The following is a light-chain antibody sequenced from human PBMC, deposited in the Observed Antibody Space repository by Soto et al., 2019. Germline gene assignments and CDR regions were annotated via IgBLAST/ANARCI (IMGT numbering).Light chain of an antibody. Sequence: DIQMTQSPSTLSASIGDRVTITCRASQSITTFLAWYLQKPGKAPQILIYDASKLEPGVPSRLSGGGSGTEFTLTISSLQPDDFATHYCQQYSNYPLTLGGGTKVDIK. V-gene: IGKV1-5*01. J-gene: IGKJ4*01. CDR2: DAS. CDR1: QSITTF. CDR3: QQYSNYPLT.